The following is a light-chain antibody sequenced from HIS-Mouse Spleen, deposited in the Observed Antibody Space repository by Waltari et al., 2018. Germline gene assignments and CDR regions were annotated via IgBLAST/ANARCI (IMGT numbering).Light chain of an antibody. CDR3: YSTDSSGNHRV. CDR2: EDS. V-gene: IGLV3-10*01. CDR1: ALPNNF. Sequence: SYALTPPPSVSVSPGQTARITCSGDALPNNFAYLYQQKSGQAPVLVIYEDSKRPSGIPERFSGSSSGTMATLTISGAQVEDEADYYCYSTDSSGNHRVFGGGTKLTVL. J-gene: IGLJ2*01.